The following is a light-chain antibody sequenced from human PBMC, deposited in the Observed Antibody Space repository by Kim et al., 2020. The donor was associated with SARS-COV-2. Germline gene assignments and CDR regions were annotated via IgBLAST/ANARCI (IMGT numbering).Light chain of an antibody. CDR1: SGSIASNY. CDR2: ADT. V-gene: IGLV6-57*03. CDR3: QSYDSSNHWV. Sequence: KTVTISCTRSSGSIASNYVQWYQQRPGSAPTTVIYADTQRPPGVPNRFSGSIDSSSNSASLTISGMRPEDEADYYCQSYDSSNHWVFGGGTQLTVL. J-gene: IGLJ3*02.